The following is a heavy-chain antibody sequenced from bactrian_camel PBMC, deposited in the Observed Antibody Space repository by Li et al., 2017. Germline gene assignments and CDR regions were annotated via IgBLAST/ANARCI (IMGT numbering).Heavy chain of an antibody. D-gene: IGHD4*01. J-gene: IGHJ4*01. CDR1: GFTFSTYE. Sequence: VQLVESGGGLVQPGGSLTLSCAASGFTFSTYEMTWVRQAPGKGLEWVSGISSDGGRIYYADSVKGRFTISRDDAKNTLYLQLNSLKTEDTALYYCATEFSRYSDYDGGPYDYNYWGQGTQVTVS. V-gene: IGHV3S40*01. CDR2: ISSDGGRI. CDR3: ATEFSRYSDYDGGPYDYNY.